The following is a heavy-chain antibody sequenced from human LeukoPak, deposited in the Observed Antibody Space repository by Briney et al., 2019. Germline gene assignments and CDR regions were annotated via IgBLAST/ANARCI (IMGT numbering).Heavy chain of an antibody. CDR2: ISYDGSNK. D-gene: IGHD2-15*01. J-gene: IGHJ2*01. CDR1: GFTFSSYG. CDR3: AKEGYCSGGSCDPHWYFDL. Sequence: GGSLRLSCAASGFTFSSYGMHWVRQAPGKGLEWVAVISYDGSNKHYADSVKGRFTISRDNSKNTLYLQMNSLRAEDTAVYYCAKEGYCSGGSCDPHWYFDLWGRGTLVTVSS. V-gene: IGHV3-30*18.